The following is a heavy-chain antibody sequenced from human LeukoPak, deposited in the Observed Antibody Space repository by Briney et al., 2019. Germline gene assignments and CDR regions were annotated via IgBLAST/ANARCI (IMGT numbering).Heavy chain of an antibody. CDR1: GFTFSSYS. D-gene: IGHD6-13*01. V-gene: IGHV3-21*01. CDR3: ARDSGMAAAS. Sequence: KPGGSLRLSCAASGFTFSSYSMSWVRQAPGKGLEWVSSISSSSSYIYYADSVKGRFTISRDNAKNSLYLQMNSLRAEDTAVYYCARDSGMAAASWGQGTLVTVSS. CDR2: ISSSSSYI. J-gene: IGHJ1*01.